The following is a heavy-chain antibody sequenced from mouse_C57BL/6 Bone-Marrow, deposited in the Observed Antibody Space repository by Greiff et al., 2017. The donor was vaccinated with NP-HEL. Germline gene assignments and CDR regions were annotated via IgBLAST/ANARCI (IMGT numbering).Heavy chain of an antibody. CDR3: AIYYVWFAY. CDR2: IHPNSGST. Sequence: QVHVKQPGAELVKPGASVKLSCKASGYTFTSYWMHWVKQRPGQGLEWIGMIHPNSGSTNYNEKFKSKATLTVDKSSSTAYMQLSSLTSEDSAVYYCAIYYVWFAYWGQGTLVTVSA. V-gene: IGHV1-64*01. CDR1: GYTFTSYW. D-gene: IGHD1-1*01. J-gene: IGHJ3*01.